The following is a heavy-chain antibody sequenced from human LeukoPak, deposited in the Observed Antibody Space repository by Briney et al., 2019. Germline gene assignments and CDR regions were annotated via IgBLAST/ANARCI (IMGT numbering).Heavy chain of an antibody. D-gene: IGHD6-19*01. CDR1: GGSISSSSYY. V-gene: IGHV4-39*07. CDR3: ARGGAVAGTNFAWFDP. Sequence: SETLSLTCTVSGGSISSSSYYWGWIRQPPGKGLEWIGSIYYSGSTYYNPSLKSRVTISVDTSKNQFSLKLSSVTAADTAVYYCARGGAVAGTNFAWFDPWGQGTLVTVSS. CDR2: IYYSGST. J-gene: IGHJ5*02.